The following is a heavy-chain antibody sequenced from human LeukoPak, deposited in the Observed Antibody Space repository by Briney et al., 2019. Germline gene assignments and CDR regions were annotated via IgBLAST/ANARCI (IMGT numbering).Heavy chain of an antibody. CDR1: GFTFSSYA. CDR2: ISGSGGST. Sequence: PGGSLRLSCAASGFTFSSYAMSWVRQAPGKGLEWVSAISGSGGSTYYADSVKGRFTISRDNSKNTLYLQMNSLRAEDTAVYYCGRALGYSSGWAKDYWGQGTLVTVSS. J-gene: IGHJ4*02. V-gene: IGHV3-23*01. CDR3: GRALGYSSGWAKDY. D-gene: IGHD6-19*01.